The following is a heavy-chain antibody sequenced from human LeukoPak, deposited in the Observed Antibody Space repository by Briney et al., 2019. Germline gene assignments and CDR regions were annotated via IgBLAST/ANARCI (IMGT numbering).Heavy chain of an antibody. CDR3: ATDVQDYDILTGYYRGGGSLDY. J-gene: IGHJ4*02. CDR1: GYTFTSYD. CDR2: MNPNSGNT. D-gene: IGHD3-9*01. Sequence: ASVKVSCKASGYTFTSYDINWVRQATGQGLEWMGWMNPNSGNTGYAQKFQGRVTMTRNTSISTAYMELSSLRSEDTAVYYCATDVQDYDILTGYYRGGGSLDYWGQGTLVTVSS. V-gene: IGHV1-8*01.